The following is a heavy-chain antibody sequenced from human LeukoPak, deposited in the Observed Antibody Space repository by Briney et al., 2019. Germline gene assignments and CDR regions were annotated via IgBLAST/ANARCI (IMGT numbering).Heavy chain of an antibody. CDR2: IYYGGTT. D-gene: IGHD2/OR15-2a*01. J-gene: IGHJ5*02. CDR3: AIGYQIVS. V-gene: IGHV4-59*01. CDR1: GGSISNYY. Sequence: SETLSLTCTVSGGSISNYYWSWIRQPPGKGLEWIGYIYYGGTTDYNPSLKSRVTISVDTSKNQFSLTVRSVTAADTAVYYCAIGYQIVSWGQGTLVSVSS.